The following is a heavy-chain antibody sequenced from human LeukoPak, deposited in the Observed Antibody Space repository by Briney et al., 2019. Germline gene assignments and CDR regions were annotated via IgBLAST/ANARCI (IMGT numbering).Heavy chain of an antibody. D-gene: IGHD3-3*01. CDR2: IYHSGST. J-gene: IGHJ4*02. CDR1: GGSISSGGYS. CDR3: ARDREYYDFWSGYPRFDY. V-gene: IGHV4-30-2*01. Sequence: SQTLSLTCAVSGGSISSGGYSWSWIRQPPGKGLEWIGYIYHSGSTYYNPSLKSRVTISVDRSKNQFSLKLSSVTAADTAVYYCARDREYYDFWSGYPRFDYWGQGTLVTVSS.